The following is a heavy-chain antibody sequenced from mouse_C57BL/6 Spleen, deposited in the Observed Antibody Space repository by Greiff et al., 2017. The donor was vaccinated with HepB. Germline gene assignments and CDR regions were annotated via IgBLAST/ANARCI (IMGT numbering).Heavy chain of an antibody. J-gene: IGHJ3*01. CDR1: GYAFSSYW. V-gene: IGHV1-80*01. Sequence: LVESGAELVKPGASVKISCKASGYAFSSYWMNWVKQRPGKGLEWIGQIYPGDGDTNYNGKFKGKATLTADKSSSTAYMQLSSLTSEDSAVYFCARRGYDYGGPWFAYWGQGTLVTVSA. D-gene: IGHD2-4*01. CDR3: ARRGYDYGGPWFAY. CDR2: IYPGDGDT.